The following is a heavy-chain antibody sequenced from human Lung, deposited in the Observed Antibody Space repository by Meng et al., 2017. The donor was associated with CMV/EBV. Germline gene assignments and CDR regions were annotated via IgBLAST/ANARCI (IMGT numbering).Heavy chain of an antibody. CDR2: IHSSWST. J-gene: IGHJ5*02. Sequence: LQVSCPGLVKPSQTLSLTCTVSRGATSSGGCYWSWTRQHPGKGLEWIGYIHSSWSTYYNPSLRSRLTISVDTSKNQFSLKLSSVTAADTAVYYCARASYGSGSPLGESWFDPWGQGTLVTVS. V-gene: IGHV4-31*03. CDR3: ARASYGSGSPLGESWFDP. D-gene: IGHD3-10*01. CDR1: RGATSSGGCY.